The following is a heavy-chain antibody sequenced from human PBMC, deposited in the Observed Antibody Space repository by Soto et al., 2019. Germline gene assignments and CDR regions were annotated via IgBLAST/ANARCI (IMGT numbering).Heavy chain of an antibody. V-gene: IGHV3-72*01. CDR1: GFTFSDHY. D-gene: IGHD3-16*01. Sequence: QPGGSLRLSCAASGFTFSDHYMDWVRQAPGKGLEWVGRTRNKANSYTTEYAASVKGRFTISRDDSKNSLYLQMNSLKTEDTAVYYCARVGEILARNHGMDVWGQGTTVTVSS. CDR3: ARVGEILARNHGMDV. J-gene: IGHJ6*02. CDR2: TRNKANSYTT.